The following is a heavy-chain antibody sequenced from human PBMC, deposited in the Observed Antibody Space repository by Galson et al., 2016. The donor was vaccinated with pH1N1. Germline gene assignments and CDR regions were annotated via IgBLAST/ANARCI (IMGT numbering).Heavy chain of an antibody. D-gene: IGHD3-10*01. CDR3: ATAGPLVREILYYSYALDV. Sequence: SVKVSCKASGGTFSNSAISWVRQAPGQGLEWMGGISPIFGSINYAQRLQGRVTITADIFTNTAYMELSSLRSEDTAIYYCATAGPLVREILYYSYALDVWGQGTTVTVSS. J-gene: IGHJ6*02. V-gene: IGHV1-69*06. CDR1: GGTFSNSA. CDR2: ISPIFGSI.